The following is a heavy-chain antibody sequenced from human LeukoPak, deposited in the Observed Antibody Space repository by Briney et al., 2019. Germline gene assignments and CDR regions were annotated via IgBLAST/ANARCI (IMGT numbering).Heavy chain of an antibody. CDR1: GGSFSDYY. CDR3: ARCAPYYDYVWGSYRQRGAFDI. V-gene: IGHV4-34*01. J-gene: IGHJ3*02. D-gene: IGHD3-16*02. CDR2: INHSGST. Sequence: SETLSLTCAVYGGSFSDYYWSWIRQPPGKGLEWIGEINHSGSTNYNPSLKSRVTISVDTSKNQFSLKLSSVTAADTAVYYCARCAPYYDYVWGSYRQRGAFDIWGQGTMVTVSS.